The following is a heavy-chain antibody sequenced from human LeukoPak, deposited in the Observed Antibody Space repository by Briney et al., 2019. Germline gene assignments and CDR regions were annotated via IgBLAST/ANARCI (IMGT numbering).Heavy chain of an antibody. CDR1: GFTFSSYG. CDR3: AKDPDCSSTSCYGNWFDP. V-gene: IGHV3-30*02. D-gene: IGHD2-2*01. J-gene: IGHJ5*02. Sequence: GGSLRLSCAASGFTFSSYGMHWVRQAPGKGLEWVAFIRYDGSNKYYADSVKSRFTISRDNSKNTLYLQMNSLRAEDTAVYYCAKDPDCSSTSCYGNWFDPWGQGTLVTVSS. CDR2: IRYDGSNK.